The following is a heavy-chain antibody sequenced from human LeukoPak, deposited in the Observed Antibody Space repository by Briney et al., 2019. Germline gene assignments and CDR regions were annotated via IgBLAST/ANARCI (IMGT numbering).Heavy chain of an antibody. J-gene: IGHJ4*02. CDR3: ARDKVVIAILFDY. Sequence: SVKVSCKASGFTFSSSAMQWVRQARGQRLEWIGWIVVGSGDTNYAQKFQERVTITRDMSTSTAYMELSSLRSEDTAVYYCARDKVVIAILFDYWGQGTLVTVSS. CDR1: GFTFSSSA. CDR2: IVVGSGDT. V-gene: IGHV1-58*02. D-gene: IGHD2-21*01.